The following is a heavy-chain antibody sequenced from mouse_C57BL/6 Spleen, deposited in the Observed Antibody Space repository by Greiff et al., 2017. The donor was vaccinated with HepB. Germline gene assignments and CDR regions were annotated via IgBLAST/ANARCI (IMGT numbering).Heavy chain of an antibody. CDR2: INPNNGGT. CDR1: GYTFTDYY. Sequence: EVQLQQSGPELVKPGASVKISCKASGYTFTDYYMNWVKQSHGKSLEWIGDINPNNGGTSYNQKFKGKATLTVDKSSSNAYMELRSLTSEDSAVYYCASYYGSSFDYWGQGTTLTVSS. CDR3: ASYYGSSFDY. D-gene: IGHD1-1*01. V-gene: IGHV1-26*01. J-gene: IGHJ2*01.